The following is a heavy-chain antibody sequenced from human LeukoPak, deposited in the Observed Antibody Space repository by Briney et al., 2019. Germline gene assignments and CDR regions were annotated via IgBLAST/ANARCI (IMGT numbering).Heavy chain of an antibody. CDR1: GDSVSSNSVA. V-gene: IGHV6-1*01. D-gene: IGHD2/OR15-2a*01. CDR2: TFYRTKWYN. CDR3: ARGKYSAFDI. J-gene: IGHJ3*02. Sequence: SQTLSLTCAISGDSVSSNSVAWNWIRQSPSRGLEWLGRTFYRTKWYNDYALSVKSRITINPDTSKNQFSLQLSSVTPEDTAVYYCARGKYSAFDIWGQGTMVTVSS.